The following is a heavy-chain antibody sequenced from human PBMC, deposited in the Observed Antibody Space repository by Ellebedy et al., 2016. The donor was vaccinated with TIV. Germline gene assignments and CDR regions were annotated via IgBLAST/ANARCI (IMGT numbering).Heavy chain of an antibody. V-gene: IGHV3-7*01. J-gene: IGHJ5*01. D-gene: IGHD2-2*01. CDR3: VRFAFNYAMDS. CDR2: IMENGYER. CDR1: GFTFTGFS. Sequence: PSETLSLTCAASGFTFTGFSMSWVRQAPGKGLEWVAHIMENGYERYYVDSVKGRFTISRDNAKNSFYLQMNSLIADDTAVFYCVRFAFNYAMDSWGQGTLVTVSS.